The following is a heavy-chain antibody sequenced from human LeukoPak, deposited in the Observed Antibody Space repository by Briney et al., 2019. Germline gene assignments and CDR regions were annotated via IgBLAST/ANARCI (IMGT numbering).Heavy chain of an antibody. D-gene: IGHD1-26*01. CDR2: INHSGST. CDR3: ASGGVGATIAFDY. J-gene: IGHJ4*02. V-gene: IGHV4-38-2*02. Sequence: TPSETLSLTCTVSGYSMSSGYYWSWIRQPPGKGLEWIGEINHSGSTNYNPSLKSRVTISVDTSKNQFSLKLSSVTAADTAVYYCASGGVGATIAFDYWGQGTLVTVSS. CDR1: GYSMSSGYY.